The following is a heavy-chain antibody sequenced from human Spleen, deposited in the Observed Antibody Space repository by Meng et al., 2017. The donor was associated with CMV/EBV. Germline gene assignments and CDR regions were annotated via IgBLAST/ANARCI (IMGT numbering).Heavy chain of an antibody. Sequence: ASVKVSCKASGYSFTWYYMQWVRQAPGQGLEWMGWINPKSGATNYAEKFQGRVTMTRDTSLTTVYMEVSSPRSDDTAIYYCARDLDMVTTVRYYFYGTDVWGQGTTVTVSS. V-gene: IGHV1-2*02. CDR3: ARDLDMVTTVRYYFYGTDV. CDR1: GYSFTWYY. J-gene: IGHJ6*02. D-gene: IGHD4-17*01. CDR2: INPKSGAT.